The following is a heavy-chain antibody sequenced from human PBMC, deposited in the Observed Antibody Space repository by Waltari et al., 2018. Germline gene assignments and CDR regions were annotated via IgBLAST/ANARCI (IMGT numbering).Heavy chain of an antibody. Sequence: QVQLQESGPGLVKPSETLSLTCAVSGYSISSGYYWGWIRQPPGKGLEWIGSIYHSGSTYSTPSLKSRVTISVDTSKNQFSLKLSSVTAADTAVYYCARQESMIVVVRGGDYWGQGTLVTVSS. V-gene: IGHV4-38-2*01. J-gene: IGHJ4*02. CDR1: GYSISSGYY. CDR2: IYHSGST. CDR3: ARQESMIVVVRGGDY. D-gene: IGHD3-22*01.